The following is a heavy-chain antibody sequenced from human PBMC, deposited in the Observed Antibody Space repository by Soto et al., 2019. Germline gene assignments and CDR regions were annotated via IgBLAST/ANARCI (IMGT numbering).Heavy chain of an antibody. D-gene: IGHD3-3*01. CDR1: GGSISSGGYY. CDR2: IYHSGST. Sequence: QVQLQESGPGLVKPSQTLSLTCTVSGGSISSGGYYWSWIRQYPGKGLEWIGYIYHSGSTYYNPSLKSRVTISIDTSKNQFSLKLSSVTAADTAVYYCARDSQKATIFGVVRAYFYMDVWGKGTTVTVSS. V-gene: IGHV4-31*03. CDR3: ARDSQKATIFGVVRAYFYMDV. J-gene: IGHJ6*03.